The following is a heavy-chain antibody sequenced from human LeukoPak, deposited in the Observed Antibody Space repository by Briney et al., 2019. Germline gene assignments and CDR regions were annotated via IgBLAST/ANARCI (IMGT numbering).Heavy chain of an antibody. J-gene: IGHJ6*02. D-gene: IGHD4-17*01. V-gene: IGHV3-48*04. CDR3: AKTTVTAGGMDV. Sequence: QSGGSLRLSCAASGFTFSTYNMNWVRQASGKGLEWVSYISSSSGTIYYADSVKGRFTISRDNAKNSLYLQMNSLRAEDTAVYYCAKTTVTAGGMDVWGQGTTVTVSS. CDR1: GFTFSTYN. CDR2: ISSSSGTI.